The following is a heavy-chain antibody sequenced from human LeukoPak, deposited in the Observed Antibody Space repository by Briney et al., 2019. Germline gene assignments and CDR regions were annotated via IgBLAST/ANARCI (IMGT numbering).Heavy chain of an antibody. CDR1: GFTFSSYA. CDR2: IWYDGSNK. J-gene: IGHJ6*03. CDR3: AREGYYYDSRDYYYYYMDV. D-gene: IGHD3-22*01. Sequence: PGGSLRLSCAASGFTFSSYAMSWVRQAPGKGLEWVAVIWYDGSNKYYADSVKGRFTISRDNSKNTLYLQMNSLRAEDTAVYYCAREGYYYDSRDYYYYYMDVWGKGTTVTVSS. V-gene: IGHV3-33*08.